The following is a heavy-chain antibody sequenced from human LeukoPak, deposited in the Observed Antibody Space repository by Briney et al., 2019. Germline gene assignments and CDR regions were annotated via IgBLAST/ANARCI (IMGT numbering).Heavy chain of an antibody. V-gene: IGHV3-48*01. CDR1: GXTFSDC. CDR3: ARDYKYAFDN. CDR2: IGIDSGNT. D-gene: IGHD5-24*01. Sequence: GGSXXXSCAAXGXTFSDCMNWVRRAPGKGLGWISYIGIDSGNTNYADSVKGRFTISGDKAKNSLYLQMNSLRVEDTAVYYCARDYKYAFDNWGQGTLVTVSS. J-gene: IGHJ4*02.